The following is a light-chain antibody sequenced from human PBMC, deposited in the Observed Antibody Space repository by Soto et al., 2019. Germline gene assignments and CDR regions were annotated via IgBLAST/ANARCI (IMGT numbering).Light chain of an antibody. J-gene: IGKJ1*01. CDR2: ATS. CDR1: QSISSY. V-gene: IGKV1-39*01. CDR3: QQYNSYPWT. Sequence: DIQMTQSPSSLSASIGDRVTLTCRASQSISSYLNWYQQKPGKAPNLLIYATSSLQSGVPSRFSGSGSGTEFTPTISSLQPDEFAAYYCQQYNSYPWTFGQGTKVDIK.